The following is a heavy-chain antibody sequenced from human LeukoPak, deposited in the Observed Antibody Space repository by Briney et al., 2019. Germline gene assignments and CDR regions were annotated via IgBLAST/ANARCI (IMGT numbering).Heavy chain of an antibody. CDR2: IIPGGSKT. D-gene: IGHD6-19*01. CDR1: GFSFSSNW. J-gene: IGHJ4*02. V-gene: IGHV3-23*01. Sequence: TGGSLRLSCAASGFSFSSNWMHWVRQAPGEGLEWVSSIIPGGSKTFYADSVKGRFTISRDSSKSTLYLQMNTLRAEDTAVYYCAKYTSGWFEDCWGQGTLVIVSS. CDR3: AKYTSGWFEDC.